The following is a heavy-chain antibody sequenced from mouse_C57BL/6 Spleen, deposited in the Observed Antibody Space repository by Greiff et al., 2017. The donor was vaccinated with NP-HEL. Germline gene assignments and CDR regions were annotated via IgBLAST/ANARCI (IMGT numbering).Heavy chain of an antibody. CDR2: IYPGSGNT. CDR3: AREVYYGRSYEDFDV. CDR1: GYTFTDYY. D-gene: IGHD1-1*01. Sequence: VQLQQSGAELVRPGASVKLSCKASGYTFTDYYINWVKQRPGQGLEWIARIYPGSGNTYYHEKFKGKDTLTAEKSSSTAYMQISSLTSEDSAVYCCAREVYYGRSYEDFDVWGTVTTVTVSS. J-gene: IGHJ1*03. V-gene: IGHV1-76*01.